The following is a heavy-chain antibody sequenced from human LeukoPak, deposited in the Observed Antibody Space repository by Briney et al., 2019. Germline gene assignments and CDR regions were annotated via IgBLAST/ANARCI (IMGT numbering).Heavy chain of an antibody. CDR2: INSDGSST. J-gene: IGHJ6*04. D-gene: IGHD2-15*01. CDR3: AREIGYCSGGSCEGYYYGMDV. V-gene: IGHV3-74*01. CDR1: GFTFSSYW. Sequence: PGGSLRPSCAASGFTFSSYWMHWVRQAPGKGLVWVSRINSDGSSTSYADSVKGRFTISRDNAKNTLYLQMNSLRAEDTAVYYCAREIGYCSGGSCEGYYYGMDVWGKGTTVTVSS.